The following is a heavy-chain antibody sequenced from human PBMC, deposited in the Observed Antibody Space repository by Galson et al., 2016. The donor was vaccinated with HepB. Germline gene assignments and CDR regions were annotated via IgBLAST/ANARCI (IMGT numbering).Heavy chain of an antibody. D-gene: IGHD3-10*01. CDR2: ISHDDISK. Sequence: SLRLSCAASGITLRNFIIHWVRQPPGKGLEWVAAISHDDISKYYTDSVKGRFTISRDDSKNTLYLQMTSLRAEDTAVYYCASGIAVTTSNSFWYFDLWGRGTLVTVSS. V-gene: IGHV3-30-3*01. CDR1: GITLRNFI. J-gene: IGHJ2*01. CDR3: ASGIAVTTSNSFWYFDL.